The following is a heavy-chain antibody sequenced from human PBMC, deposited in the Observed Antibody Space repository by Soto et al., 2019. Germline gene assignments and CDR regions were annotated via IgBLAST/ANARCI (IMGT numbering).Heavy chain of an antibody. D-gene: IGHD6-19*01. CDR3: ATLSAASCDP. V-gene: IGHV4-61*01. J-gene: IGHJ5*02. Sequence: QLQLQESGPGLVKPSETLSLTCPVSGGSVSSGSYYCGWIWQPPGKGLEWIGYIYHSGSTNYNPSLKRRVTISVATSKNQFSLSLTSVTATDTAGYSCATLSAASCDPWGQGTLDTVAS. CDR1: GGSVSSGSYY. CDR2: IYHSGST.